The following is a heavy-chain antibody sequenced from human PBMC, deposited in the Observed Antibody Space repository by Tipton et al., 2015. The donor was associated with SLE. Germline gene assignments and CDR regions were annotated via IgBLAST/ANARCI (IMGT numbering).Heavy chain of an antibody. J-gene: IGHJ5*02. CDR2: ISYSGTT. CDR3: AGEECSGGSCPKSFDP. V-gene: IGHV4-39*07. Sequence: TLSLTCTVSGGSISRSNSYWVWIRQPPGKGLEWIGSISYSGTTYYNPSLKSRVTISVDTSKNQFSLRVSSVTAPDTAVYYCAGEECSGGSCPKSFDPWGQGTLVTVSS. D-gene: IGHD2-15*01. CDR1: GGSISRSNSY.